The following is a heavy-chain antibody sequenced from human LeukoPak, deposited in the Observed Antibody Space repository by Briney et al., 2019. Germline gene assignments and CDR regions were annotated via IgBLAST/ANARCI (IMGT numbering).Heavy chain of an antibody. CDR2: ISSSGSTI. D-gene: IGHD3-10*01. CDR3: ARGPPYGSRIDYFAY. V-gene: IGHV3-11*04. Sequence: PGGSLRLSCATSGFTFSDYYMSWIRQAPGKGLEWVSYISSSGSTIYYADSVKGRFTISRDNAKNSLYPQMNSLRVEDTAVYYCARGPPYGSRIDYFAYWGQGTLVTVSS. CDR1: GFTFSDYY. J-gene: IGHJ4*02.